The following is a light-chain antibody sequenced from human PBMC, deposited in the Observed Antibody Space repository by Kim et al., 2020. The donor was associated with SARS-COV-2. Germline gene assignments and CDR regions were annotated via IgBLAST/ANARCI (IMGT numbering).Light chain of an antibody. CDR1: QDVSKY. CDR3: QHYDSAPLT. CDR2: DTS. Sequence: AAVDDRATITCRASQDVSKYLAWYQQRPGQVPNLLIFDTSTLQSGLPARFSGSGSGTEFTLTISSLQPEDVALYYCQHYDSAPLTFGRGTKVDIK. J-gene: IGKJ3*01. V-gene: IGKV1-27*01.